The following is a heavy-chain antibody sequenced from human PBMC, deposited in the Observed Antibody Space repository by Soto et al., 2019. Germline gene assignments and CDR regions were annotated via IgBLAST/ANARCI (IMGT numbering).Heavy chain of an antibody. D-gene: IGHD6-13*01. J-gene: IGHJ6*02. V-gene: IGHV1-69*01. CDR3: AKYSSSHLSGCMDA. Sequence: QVQLVQSGAEVKKPGSSVKVSCKASGGTFSSYAISWVRQAPGQGLEWMGGIIPLFGTANYAQKFQGRVTIPADDSTSTAYMQLSSLRCEDTAVYYCAKYSSSHLSGCMDAWGQGTTVTVSS. CDR2: IIPLFGTA. CDR1: GGTFSSYA.